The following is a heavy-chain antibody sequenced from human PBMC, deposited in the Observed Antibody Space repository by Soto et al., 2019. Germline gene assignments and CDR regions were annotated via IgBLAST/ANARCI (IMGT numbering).Heavy chain of an antibody. CDR1: GFTFSSYA. J-gene: IGHJ4*02. Sequence: GGSLRLSCAASGFTFSSYAMSWVRQAPGKGLEWVSTISGSGGSTYYADSVKGRFTISRDNSKNTLFLQMNSLRAEDTAVYYCAKVSRSYDFWSGYDYFDYWGQGTLVTVSS. V-gene: IGHV3-23*01. CDR2: ISGSGGST. D-gene: IGHD3-3*01. CDR3: AKVSRSYDFWSGYDYFDY.